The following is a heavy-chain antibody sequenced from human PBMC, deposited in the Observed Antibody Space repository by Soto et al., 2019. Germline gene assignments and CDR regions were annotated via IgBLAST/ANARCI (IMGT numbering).Heavy chain of an antibody. J-gene: IGHJ4*02. Sequence: TSETLSLTCTVSGGSVTSGTYYWSWIRQPPGKGLEWIGYISYSGSTNYNSSLKSRVTISVDTSKNQFSLKLTSVTAAATAVYLCARFPAYWGQGILVTVSS. CDR2: ISYSGST. V-gene: IGHV4-61*01. CDR3: ARFPAY. CDR1: GGSVTSGTYY.